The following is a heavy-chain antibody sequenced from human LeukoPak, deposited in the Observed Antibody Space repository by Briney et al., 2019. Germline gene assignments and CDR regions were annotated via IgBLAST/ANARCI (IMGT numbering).Heavy chain of an antibody. J-gene: IGHJ4*02. V-gene: IGHV3-33*03. CDR3: ATGPRSGSFQL. D-gene: IGHD3-10*01. Sequence: GGSLRLSCAASGFTFSSYGMHWVRQAPGKGLEWVAVIWYDGSNKYYADSVKGRFTISRDNSNNTLYLQINSLRVDDTAIYYCATGPRSGSFQLWGRGTQVIVSS. CDR2: IWYDGSNK. CDR1: GFTFSSYG.